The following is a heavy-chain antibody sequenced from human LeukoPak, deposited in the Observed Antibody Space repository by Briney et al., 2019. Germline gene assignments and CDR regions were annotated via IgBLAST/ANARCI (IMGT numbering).Heavy chain of an antibody. V-gene: IGHV4-4*02. J-gene: IGHJ4*02. Sequence: SETLSLTCAVSGASISSSNWWSWVRPPPGKGLEWIGEIYHTGSANYSPSLKSRVTISADKSKNQFSLQLSSVTAADTAVYYCARVYSGSDYWGQGTLVTVSS. CDR3: ARVYSGSDY. D-gene: IGHD1-26*01. CDR2: IYHTGSA. CDR1: GASISSSNW.